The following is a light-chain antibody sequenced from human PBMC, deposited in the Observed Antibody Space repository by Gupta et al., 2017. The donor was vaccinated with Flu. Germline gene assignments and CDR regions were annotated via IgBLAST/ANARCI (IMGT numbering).Light chain of an antibody. Sequence: DIVMTQTPLSSPVILGQPAPISCRSSQSLVHSNGNTYLTWLHQSPGQPPRLLLYQISNRYSGVPYRFSGSGAGTDFTLTIRRVEVEDVGIYYCMQGTQFPFTFGPGTTVEIK. CDR3: MQGTQFPFT. CDR2: QIS. V-gene: IGKV2-24*01. CDR1: QSLVHSNGNTY. J-gene: IGKJ3*01.